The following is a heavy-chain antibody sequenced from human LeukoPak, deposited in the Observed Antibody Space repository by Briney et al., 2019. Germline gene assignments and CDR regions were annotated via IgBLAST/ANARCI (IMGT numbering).Heavy chain of an antibody. Sequence: SETLSLTCTVSGGSISSYCWIWIRQPAGKGLEWFGRICSSGSTVYNPSLKSRVTMSLDMSNNQFSLKLSSVTAADTAVYYCARDRGSDGSDQLDPWGQGTLVTVSS. CDR1: GGSISSYC. CDR3: ARDRGSDGSDQLDP. D-gene: IGHD3-10*01. CDR2: ICSSGST. J-gene: IGHJ5*02. V-gene: IGHV4-4*07.